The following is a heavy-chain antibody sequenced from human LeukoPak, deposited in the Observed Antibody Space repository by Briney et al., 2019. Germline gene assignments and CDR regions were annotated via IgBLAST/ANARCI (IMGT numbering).Heavy chain of an antibody. CDR2: VYYSGST. J-gene: IGHJ4*02. CDR3: ARHRLPEEGYCSAGSRYPRYEFDD. Sequence: SQTLSLTCTVSGGSISSYYWSWIRQPPGKGLEWIGYVYYSGSTNYNPSLKSRVTISVDTSKNQFTLKLRSMTAADTAVYFCARHRLPEEGYCSAGSRYPRYEFDDWGQGTLVTVSS. V-gene: IGHV4-59*01. D-gene: IGHD2-15*01. CDR1: GGSISSYY.